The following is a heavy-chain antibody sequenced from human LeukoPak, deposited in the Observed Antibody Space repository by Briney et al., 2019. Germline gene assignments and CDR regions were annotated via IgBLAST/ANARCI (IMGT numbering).Heavy chain of an antibody. CDR2: ISSSSSLI. Sequence: GGSLRLSCAASGFTFVSYNMNWVRQAPGKGLEWVAYISSSSSLIYYAGSVKGRFTVSRDSVKRSLYLQMNSLRAEDTAVYYCARDGNRDGDMDVWGKGTTVTVPS. CDR1: GFTFVSYN. D-gene: IGHD1-1*01. J-gene: IGHJ6*03. CDR3: ARDGNRDGDMDV. V-gene: IGHV3-48*01.